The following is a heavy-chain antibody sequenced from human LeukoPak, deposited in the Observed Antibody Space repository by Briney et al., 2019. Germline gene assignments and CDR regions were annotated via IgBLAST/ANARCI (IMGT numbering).Heavy chain of an antibody. CDR3: AREEATGRSSDY. Sequence: SETLSLICTVSGGSISSYYWSWIRQPAGKGLEWIGRISTSGTINYNPSLKSRVTMSLDTSKNQFSLKLSSVTAADTAVHYCAREEATGRSSDYWGQGTLVTVSS. CDR1: GGSISSYY. CDR2: ISTSGTI. J-gene: IGHJ4*02. V-gene: IGHV4-4*07. D-gene: IGHD2-15*01.